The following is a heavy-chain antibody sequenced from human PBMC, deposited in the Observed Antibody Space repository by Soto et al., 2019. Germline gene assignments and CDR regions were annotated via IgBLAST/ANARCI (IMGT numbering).Heavy chain of an antibody. D-gene: IGHD5-18*01. CDR1: GCTFSSYA. V-gene: IGHV3-23*01. Sequence: PGGSLRLSCAACGCTFSSYAMSWVRQAPGKGLEWVSAISGSGGSTYYADSVKCRFTISRDNSKNTLYLQMNSLRAEDTAVYYCAKGYGPANYWRQGTLVTVSS. J-gene: IGHJ4*02. CDR2: ISGSGGST. CDR3: AKGYGPANY.